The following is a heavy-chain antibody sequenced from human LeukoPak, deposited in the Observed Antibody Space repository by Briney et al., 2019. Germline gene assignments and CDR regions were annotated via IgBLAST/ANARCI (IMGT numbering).Heavy chain of an antibody. D-gene: IGHD3-22*01. CDR1: GFTFSSQA. CDR3: AREEGDYYDSSGYYFPLDY. CDR2: ISGSGGTT. J-gene: IGHJ4*02. V-gene: IGHV3-23*01. Sequence: GGSLRLSCAASGFTFSSQAMSWVRQAPGKGLEWVSGISGSGGTTYYADSVKGRFTISRDNAKNSLYLQMNSLRAEDTAVYYCAREEGDYYDSSGYYFPLDYWGQGTLVTVSS.